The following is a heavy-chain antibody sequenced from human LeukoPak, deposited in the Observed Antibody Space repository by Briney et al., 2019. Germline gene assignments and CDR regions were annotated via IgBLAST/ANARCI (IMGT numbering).Heavy chain of an antibody. J-gene: IGHJ2*01. CDR2: IFYSGST. V-gene: IGHV4-59*08. Sequence: SETLSLTCAVSGGSISGYYWSWIRQPPGQGLEWIGYIFYSGSTNYNPTLKSRVTISVDTSENQFSLRLSSVTAADTAVYFCARQASWLPYFDLWGRGTLVAVSS. D-gene: IGHD6-13*01. CDR3: ARQASWLPYFDL. CDR1: GGSISGYY.